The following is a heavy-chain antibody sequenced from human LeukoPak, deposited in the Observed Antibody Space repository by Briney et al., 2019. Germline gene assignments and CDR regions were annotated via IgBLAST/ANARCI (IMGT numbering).Heavy chain of an antibody. CDR3: ARARNDYDTSSFSALDY. CDR1: GFTFNNYA. Sequence: PGGSLRLSCAASGFTFNNYAIHWVRQAPGKGLEWVAIISFDGGNKYYADSVKGRFTISRDNSKNTLYLQINSLRAEDTAVYYCARARNDYDTSSFSALDYWGQGTLVTVSS. D-gene: IGHD3-22*01. V-gene: IGHV3-30-3*01. J-gene: IGHJ4*02. CDR2: ISFDGGNK.